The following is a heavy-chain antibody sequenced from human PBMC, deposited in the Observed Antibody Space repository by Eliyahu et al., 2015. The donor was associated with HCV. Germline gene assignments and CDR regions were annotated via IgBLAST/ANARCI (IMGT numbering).Heavy chain of an antibody. CDR2: IYPDDSDT. D-gene: IGHD3-22*01. Sequence: EVQLVQSGPEVKKPGESLKIXCKASGYSFTNHWIGWVRQMPGKGLEWMGIIYPDDSDTRYTPSFQGQVTMSADKSINTAYLQWSSLEASDTAMYYCARDPEVGYYYDTSGWTRAFDICAKGQWSPSLQ. CDR1: GYSFTNHW. V-gene: IGHV5-51*03. J-gene: IGHJ3*02. CDR3: ARDPEVGYYYDTSGWTRAFDI.